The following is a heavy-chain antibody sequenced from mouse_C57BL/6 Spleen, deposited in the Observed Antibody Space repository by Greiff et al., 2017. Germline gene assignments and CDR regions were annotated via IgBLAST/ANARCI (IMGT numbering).Heavy chain of an antibody. J-gene: IGHJ1*03. CDR2: IDPSDSYT. Sequence: QVQLQQSGAELVMPGASVKLSCKASGYTFTSYWMHWVKQRPGQGLEWIGEIDPSDSYTNYNQKFKGKSTLTVDKSSSTAYMQLSSLTSEDSAVYYCARNMVTTNFDVWGTGTTVTVAS. V-gene: IGHV1-69*01. CDR3: ARNMVTTNFDV. CDR1: GYTFTSYW. D-gene: IGHD2-2*01.